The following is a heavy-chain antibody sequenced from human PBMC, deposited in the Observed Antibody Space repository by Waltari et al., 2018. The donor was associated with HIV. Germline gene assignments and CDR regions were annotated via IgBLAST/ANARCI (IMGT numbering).Heavy chain of an antibody. J-gene: IGHJ4*02. CDR2: ISGSDGNT. CDR1: GVALRSHV. Sequence: EVQLVESGGGLVQPGGSLRLSCAASGVALRSHVMSWVRQAPGKGLEWVSTISGSDGNTYYPDSVQGRFTISRDNSKNTLFLQLNSLRAEDTAVYYCAILIAAAGDFDYWGQGTLVTVSS. D-gene: IGHD6-13*01. V-gene: IGHV3-23*04. CDR3: AILIAAAGDFDY.